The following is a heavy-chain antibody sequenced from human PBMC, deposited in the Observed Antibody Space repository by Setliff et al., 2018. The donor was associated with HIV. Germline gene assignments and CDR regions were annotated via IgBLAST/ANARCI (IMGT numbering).Heavy chain of an antibody. J-gene: IGHJ4*02. D-gene: IGHD1-26*01. CDR1: GFTFSTYW. V-gene: IGHV3-7*05. Sequence: GSLRLSCAASGFTFSTYWMSWVRQAPGKGLEWVANIKQDGSEKNYMDSVKGRFTISRDNAKNSLYLQMNSLSVEDTAVYYCATDCAVVGGTGSLDSWGQGTLVTVSS. CDR2: IKQDGSEK. CDR3: ATDCAVVGGTGSLDS.